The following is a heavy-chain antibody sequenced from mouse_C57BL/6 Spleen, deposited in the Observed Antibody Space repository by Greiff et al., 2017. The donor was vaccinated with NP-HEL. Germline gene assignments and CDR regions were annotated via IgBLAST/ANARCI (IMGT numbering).Heavy chain of an antibody. CDR2: IYPGDGDT. V-gene: IGHV1-82*01. Sequence: VQLQQSGPELVKPGASVKISCKASGYAFSISWMNWVKQRPGKGLEWIGRIYPGDGDTNYNGKFKGKATLTADKSSSTAYMQLSSLTSEDSAVYFCARSGGFDYWGQGTTLTVSS. J-gene: IGHJ2*01. D-gene: IGHD3-1*01. CDR3: ARSGGFDY. CDR1: GYAFSISW.